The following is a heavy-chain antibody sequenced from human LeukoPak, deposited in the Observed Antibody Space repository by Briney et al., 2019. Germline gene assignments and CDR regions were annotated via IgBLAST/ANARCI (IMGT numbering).Heavy chain of an antibody. D-gene: IGHD6-19*01. CDR1: GYTFTSYG. J-gene: IGHJ5*02. Sequence: GASVKVSCKASGYTFTSYGISWVRQAPGQGLEWMGWISAYNGNTNYAQKLQGRVTMTTDTSTSTAYMELRSLRSDDTAVYYCARVSGIVWQWLTSKWRGQTSGPNWFDPWGQGTLVTVSS. CDR3: ARVSGIVWQWLTSKWRGQTSGPNWFDP. CDR2: ISAYNGNT. V-gene: IGHV1-18*01.